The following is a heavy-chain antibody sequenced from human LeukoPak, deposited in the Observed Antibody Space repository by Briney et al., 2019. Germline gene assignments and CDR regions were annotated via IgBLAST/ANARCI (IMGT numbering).Heavy chain of an antibody. CDR1: GGSISSSNW. CDR2: INHSGST. J-gene: IGHJ6*04. Sequence: SETLSLTCAVSGGSISSSNWWSWVRQPPGKGLEWIGEINHSGSTNYNPSLKSRVTISVDKSKNQFSLKLSSVTAADTAVYYCARGSLVLDYYYGMDVWGKGTTVTVSS. CDR3: ARGSLVLDYYYGMDV. V-gene: IGHV4-4*02. D-gene: IGHD3-16*02.